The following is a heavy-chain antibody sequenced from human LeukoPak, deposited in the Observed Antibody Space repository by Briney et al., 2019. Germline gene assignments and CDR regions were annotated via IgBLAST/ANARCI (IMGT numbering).Heavy chain of an antibody. J-gene: IGHJ5*02. D-gene: IGHD4-17*01. CDR1: GDSVSSNSAA. V-gene: IGHV6-1*01. Sequence: SQTLSLTCAISGDSVSSNSAAWNWLRQSPSRGLEWLGRTYYRSKWYNDYAVSVKSRITINPDTSKNQFSLQLNSVTPEDTAVYYCARGDYGDYYNWFDPWGQGTLVTVSS. CDR2: TYYRSKWYN. CDR3: ARGDYGDYYNWFDP.